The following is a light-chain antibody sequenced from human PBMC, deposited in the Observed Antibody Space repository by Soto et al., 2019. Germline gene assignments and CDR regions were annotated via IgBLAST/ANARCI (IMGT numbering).Light chain of an antibody. CDR3: SSFTSINTWV. CDR1: SSDVGGYNY. CDR2: EVS. Sequence: QSALTQPASVSGSPGQSITISCTGTSSDVGGYNYVSWYQQHPGKAPKLMIYEVSNRPSGVSNRFSGSKSGNTVSLTISGLQAEDEADYYCSSFTSINTWVFGGGTKLTVL. V-gene: IGLV2-14*01. J-gene: IGLJ3*02.